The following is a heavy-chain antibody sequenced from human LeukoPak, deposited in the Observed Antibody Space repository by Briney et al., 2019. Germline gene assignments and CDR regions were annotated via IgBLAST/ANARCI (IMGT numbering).Heavy chain of an antibody. Sequence: GGSLRLSCAAAGFTFSSYAMSWVRQAPGKGLEWVSGIGGSGGSTYYADSVKGRFTISRDNSKNTLYLQMNSLRAEDTAVYYCAKDRLGYCSGGHCSTNVLFDVWGQGTLVTVSS. V-gene: IGHV3-23*01. CDR1: GFTFSSYA. CDR2: IGGSGGST. CDR3: AKDRLGYCSGGHCSTNVLFDV. J-gene: IGHJ4*02. D-gene: IGHD2-15*01.